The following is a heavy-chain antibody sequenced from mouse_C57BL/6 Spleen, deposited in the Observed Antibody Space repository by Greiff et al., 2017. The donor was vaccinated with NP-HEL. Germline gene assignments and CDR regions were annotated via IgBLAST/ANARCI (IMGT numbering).Heavy chain of an antibody. J-gene: IGHJ3*01. D-gene: IGHD2-3*01. CDR2: IYPGDGDT. V-gene: IGHV1-80*01. CDR1: GYAFSSYW. Sequence: QVHVKQSGAELVKPGASVKISCKASGYAFSSYWMNWVKQRPGKGLEWIGQIYPGDGDTNYNGKFKGKATLTADKSSSTAYMQLSSLTSEDSAVYFCAREGKMGWLGAYWGQGTLVTVSA. CDR3: AREGKMGWLGAY.